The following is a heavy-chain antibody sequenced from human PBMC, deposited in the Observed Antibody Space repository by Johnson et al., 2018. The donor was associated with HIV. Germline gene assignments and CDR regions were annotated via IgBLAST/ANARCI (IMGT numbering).Heavy chain of an antibody. D-gene: IGHD3-16*01. CDR1: GFTFSDYY. CDR3: ARGGSDVFDI. CDR2: ITGSGTVV. V-gene: IGHV3-11*04. Sequence: QVQLVESGGGLVQPGGSLRLSCVASGFTFSDYYMSWIRQAPGKGLEWVSYITGSGTVVYYADSVKGRFTISRDNAKNSLYLQMNSLRADDTAVYYCARGGSDVFDIWGQGTIVTVSS. J-gene: IGHJ3*02.